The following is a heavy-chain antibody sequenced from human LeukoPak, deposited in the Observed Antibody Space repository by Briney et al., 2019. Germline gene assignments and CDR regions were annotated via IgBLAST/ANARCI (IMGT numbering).Heavy chain of an antibody. J-gene: IGHJ6*02. Sequence: SETLSLTCTVSGGSISSGGYYWSSIRQHPGKGLEWIGYIYYSGSTYYNPSLKSRVTISVDTSKNQFSLKLSSVTAADTAVYYCARDRITMVRARSFYGMDVWGQGTTVTVSS. V-gene: IGHV4-31*03. CDR3: ARDRITMVRARSFYGMDV. CDR1: GGSISSGGYY. CDR2: IYYSGST. D-gene: IGHD3-10*01.